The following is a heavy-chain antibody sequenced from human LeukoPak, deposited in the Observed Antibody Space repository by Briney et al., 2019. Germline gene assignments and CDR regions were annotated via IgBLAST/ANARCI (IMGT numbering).Heavy chain of an antibody. CDR1: GFTFSSYA. J-gene: IGHJ4*02. V-gene: IGHV3-23*01. Sequence: GGSLRLSCAASGFTFSSYAMSWVRQAPGKGLEWVSAISGSGGSTYYADSVKGRFTISRDNSKNTLYLQMNSLRAEDTAVYYCANGDSSSYYFDYCGQGTLVTVSS. CDR2: ISGSGGST. D-gene: IGHD6-6*01. CDR3: ANGDSSSYYFDY.